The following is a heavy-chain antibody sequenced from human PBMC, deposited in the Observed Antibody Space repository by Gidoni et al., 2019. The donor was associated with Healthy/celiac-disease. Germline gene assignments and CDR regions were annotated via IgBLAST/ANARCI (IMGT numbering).Heavy chain of an antibody. CDR3: AREFKAAAGLSAYYYYGMDV. CDR2: IKRDGSST. V-gene: IGHV3-74*01. Sequence: EVQLVESGGGLVQPGGSLSFSCAASGFTFSSYWMHWVRQAPGKGLVWVSRIKRDGSSTSYADSVKGRVTISRDNAKNTLYLQMNSLRAEDTAVYYCAREFKAAAGLSAYYYYGMDVWGQGTTVTVSS. CDR1: GFTFSSYW. J-gene: IGHJ6*02. D-gene: IGHD6-13*01.